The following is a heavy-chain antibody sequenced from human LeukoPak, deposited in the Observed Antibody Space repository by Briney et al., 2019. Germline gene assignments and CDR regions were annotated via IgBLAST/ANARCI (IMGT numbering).Heavy chain of an antibody. D-gene: IGHD1-26*01. Sequence: PGGSLRLSCAASGFTVSSNYMSWVRQAPVKGLEWVSIIYSDGSTYYPDSVRGRFTISRDNSKNTLYLQMNSLRAEDTAVYYCARVIVGTAYDAFDIWGQGTMVTVSP. CDR2: IYSDGST. V-gene: IGHV3-66*01. J-gene: IGHJ3*02. CDR1: GFTVSSNY. CDR3: ARVIVGTAYDAFDI.